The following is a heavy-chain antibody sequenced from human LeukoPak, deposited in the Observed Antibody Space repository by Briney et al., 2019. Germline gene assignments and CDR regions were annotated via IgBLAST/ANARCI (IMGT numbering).Heavy chain of an antibody. J-gene: IGHJ4*02. Sequence: ASVKVSCKASGYTFTTYYLHWVRQAPGQGLEWMGWISAYNGNTNYAQKLQGRVTMTTDTSTSTAYMELRSLRSDDTAVYYCARVQMATITLYYFDYWGQGTLVTVSS. CDR3: ARVQMATITLYYFDY. CDR2: ISAYNGNT. V-gene: IGHV1-18*01. CDR1: GYTFTTYY. D-gene: IGHD5-24*01.